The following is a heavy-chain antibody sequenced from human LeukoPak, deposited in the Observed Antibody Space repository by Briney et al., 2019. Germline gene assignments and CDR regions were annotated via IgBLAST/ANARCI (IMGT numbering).Heavy chain of an antibody. CDR3: AGNYYGSGSYYSEDRY. D-gene: IGHD3-10*01. V-gene: IGHV4-61*02. J-gene: IGHJ4*02. Sequence: SQTLSLTCTVSGGSISSGTYHWSWIRQPAGKGLEWIGRIYTSGSTNYNPSLKSRVTISLDTSKNQFSLKLSSVTAADTAVYYCAGNYYGSGSYYSEDRYWGQGTLVTVSS. CDR1: GGSISSGTYH. CDR2: IYTSGST.